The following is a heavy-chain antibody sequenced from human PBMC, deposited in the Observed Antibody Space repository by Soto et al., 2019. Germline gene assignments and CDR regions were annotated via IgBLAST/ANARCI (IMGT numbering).Heavy chain of an antibody. CDR2: IIPIFGTA. V-gene: IGHV1-69*01. Sequence: QVQLVQSGAEVKKPGSSVKVSCKASGGTFSSYAISWVRQAPGQGLEWMGGIIPIFGTANYAQKLQGRVTITADESTSTAYMELSSLRSEDTAVYYCARGERDSSSWPIDYWGQGTLVTVSS. D-gene: IGHD6-13*01. J-gene: IGHJ4*02. CDR1: GGTFSSYA. CDR3: ARGERDSSSWPIDY.